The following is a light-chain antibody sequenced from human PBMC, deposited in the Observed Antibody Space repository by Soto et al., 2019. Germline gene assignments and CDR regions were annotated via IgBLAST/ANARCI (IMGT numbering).Light chain of an antibody. CDR2: AAS. Sequence: DIQMTQSPSSLSASVEDRVIITCRASQSISNHLNWYQQKPGKAPKLLIFAASSLQSGVPSRFSGSRSGPDFTLTISSLQPEEVATYYCQQSYSSPPTFGQGTKVEI. J-gene: IGKJ1*01. V-gene: IGKV1-39*01. CDR3: QQSYSSPPT. CDR1: QSISNH.